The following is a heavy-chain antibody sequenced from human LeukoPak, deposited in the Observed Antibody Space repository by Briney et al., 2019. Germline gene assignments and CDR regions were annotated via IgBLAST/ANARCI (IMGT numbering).Heavy chain of an antibody. Sequence: GGSLRLSCAASGFTVSSNYMSWVRQAPGKGLEWVSVIYSGGSTYYAGSVKGRFTISRDNSKNTLYLQMNSLRAEDTAVYYCARDPNWGRGVVGATDYWGQGTLVTVSS. CDR3: ARDPNWGRGVVGATDY. D-gene: IGHD1-26*01. CDR2: IYSGGST. CDR1: GFTVSSNY. J-gene: IGHJ4*02. V-gene: IGHV3-66*01.